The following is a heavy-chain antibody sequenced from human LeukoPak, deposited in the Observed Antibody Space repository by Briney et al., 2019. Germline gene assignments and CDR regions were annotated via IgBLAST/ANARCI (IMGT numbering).Heavy chain of an antibody. D-gene: IGHD1-26*01. CDR2: ISSSGSTI. CDR1: GFTFSDYY. V-gene: IGHV3-11*01. Sequence: GGSLRLSCAASGFTFSDYYMSWIRQAPGKGLEWVSYISSSGSTIYYADSVKGRFTISRDNAKNSLYLQMNSLRAEDTAVYYCARGELTPSTRLVFDYWGQGTLVTVSS. CDR3: ARGELTPSTRLVFDY. J-gene: IGHJ4*02.